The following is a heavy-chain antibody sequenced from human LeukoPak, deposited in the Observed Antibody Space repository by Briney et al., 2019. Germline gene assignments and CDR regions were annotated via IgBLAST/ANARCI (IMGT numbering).Heavy chain of an antibody. CDR1: GFTFSSYW. CDR3: GRGSGVADY. J-gene: IGHJ4*02. D-gene: IGHD7-27*01. Sequence: GGSLRLSCAASGFTFSSYWMRWVRQAPGKGLEWVANIKQDGSEKYYVDSVKGRFTISRDNAKNTLYLQMTSLRVEDTAVYYCGRGSGVADYWGQGALVTVSS. CDR2: IKQDGSEK. V-gene: IGHV3-7*01.